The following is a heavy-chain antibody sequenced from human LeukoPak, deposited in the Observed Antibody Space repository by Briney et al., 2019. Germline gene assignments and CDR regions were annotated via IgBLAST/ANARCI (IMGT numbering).Heavy chain of an antibody. V-gene: IGHV1-18*04. D-gene: IGHD4-23*01. Sequence: ASVKVSCKASGYTFTSYGISWVRQAPGQGLEWMGWISAYNGNTNYAQKLQGRVTMTTDTSTSTAYMELRSLRSDDTAVYYCARLSYGGNPYYYYYMDVGGKGTTVTVSS. CDR1: GYTFTSYG. CDR2: ISAYNGNT. J-gene: IGHJ6*03. CDR3: ARLSYGGNPYYYYYMDV.